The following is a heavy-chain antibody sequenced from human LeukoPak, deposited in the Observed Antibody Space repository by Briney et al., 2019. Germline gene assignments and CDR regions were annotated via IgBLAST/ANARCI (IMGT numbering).Heavy chain of an antibody. V-gene: IGHV1-2*02. CDR1: GNTFTGQY. CDR2: ISPQSGGT. J-gene: IGHJ5*01. CDR3: ATLSGAHCPTPTCSTKAWSWFDS. D-gene: IGHD3-10*01. Sequence: ASVKVSCKASGNTFTGQYIHWVRQAAGQGLEWMGWISPQSGGTNFPENFRGRVIMTRDTSNNSTYMELRSLTSDDTAVYYCATLSGAHCPTPTCSTKAWSWFDSWGQGTVVTVSS.